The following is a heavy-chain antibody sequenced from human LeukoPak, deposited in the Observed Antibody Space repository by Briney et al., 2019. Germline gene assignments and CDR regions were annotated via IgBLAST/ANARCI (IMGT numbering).Heavy chain of an antibody. J-gene: IGHJ5*02. Sequence: SETLSLTCTVSGGSISSYYWSWIRQPPGKGLEWIGYIYYSGSTNYNPSLKSRVTISVDKSKNQFSLKLSSVTAADTAVYYCARKGYSSGYWFDPWGQGTLVTVSS. D-gene: IGHD6-25*01. CDR3: ARKGYSSGYWFDP. V-gene: IGHV4-59*12. CDR1: GGSISSYY. CDR2: IYYSGST.